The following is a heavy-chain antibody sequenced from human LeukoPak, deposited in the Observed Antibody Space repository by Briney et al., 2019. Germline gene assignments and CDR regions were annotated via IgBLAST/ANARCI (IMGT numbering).Heavy chain of an antibody. V-gene: IGHV3-23*01. CDR1: GFTFSRYA. Sequence: GGSLRLSCAASGFTFSRYAMSWVRPAPGEGLDWVSSISGSGGSTYYADSVKGRLTISRGNFENTLFLQMNSLRAEDTAVYYCAKGHGDPFDCWGQGTLVTVSS. CDR2: ISGSGGST. D-gene: IGHD4-17*01. J-gene: IGHJ4*02. CDR3: AKGHGDPFDC.